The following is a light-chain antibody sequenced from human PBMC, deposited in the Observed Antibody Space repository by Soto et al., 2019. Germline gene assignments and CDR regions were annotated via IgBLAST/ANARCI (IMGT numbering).Light chain of an antibody. Sequence: QSALTQPASVSGSPGQSITISCTGTSSDVGGYNYVSWYQQHPGKAPKLIIYDVSNRPSGVSNRFSGSKSGNTASLTISGLQAEDEADYYCSSYTSSTTLKVFGGGTKL. CDR1: SSDVGGYNY. CDR3: SSYTSSTTLKV. V-gene: IGLV2-14*01. CDR2: DVS. J-gene: IGLJ2*01.